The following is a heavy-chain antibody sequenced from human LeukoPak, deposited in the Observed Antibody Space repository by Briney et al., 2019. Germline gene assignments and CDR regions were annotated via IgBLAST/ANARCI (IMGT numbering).Heavy chain of an antibody. V-gene: IGHV1-2*02. J-gene: IGHJ4*02. CDR1: GYTFTGYY. Sequence: ASVKVSCKASGYTFTGYYIHWVRQAPGHGLEWMGWIDPNTLGTNYAQKFRGRVTMTRDTSISTVYMELSSLRSDDTAVYYCARDSLSDDSSGYYDFWGQGALVTVST. CDR3: ARDSLSDDSSGYYDF. CDR2: IDPNTLGT. D-gene: IGHD3-22*01.